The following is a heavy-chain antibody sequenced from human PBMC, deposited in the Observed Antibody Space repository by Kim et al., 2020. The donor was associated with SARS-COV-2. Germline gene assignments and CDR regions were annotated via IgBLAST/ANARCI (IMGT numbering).Heavy chain of an antibody. CDR2: ISYDGSNK. CDR1: GFTFSSYG. J-gene: IGHJ4*02. CDR3: AKLSRDGYNGSIDY. V-gene: IGHV3-30*18. Sequence: GGSLRLSCAASGFTFSSYGMHWVRQAPGKGLEWVAVISYDGSNKYYADSVKGRFTISRDNSKNTLYLQMNSLRAEDTAVYYCAKLSRDGYNGSIDYWGQG. D-gene: IGHD5-12*01.